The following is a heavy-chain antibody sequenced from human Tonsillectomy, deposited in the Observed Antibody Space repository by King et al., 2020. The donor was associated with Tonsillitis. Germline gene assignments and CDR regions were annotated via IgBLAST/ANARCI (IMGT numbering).Heavy chain of an antibody. CDR1: GGSISTYY. Sequence: QLQESGPGLVKPSETLSLTCTVSGGSISTYYWSWIRQPPGRGLEWIGYVFYSGSTNYSPSLKSRVTMSVDTSKNQLSLKLNSVTAADTAVYYCARAHRREGHSGMDVWGPGTSVTVSS. CDR2: VFYSGST. J-gene: IGHJ6*02. CDR3: ARAHRREGHSGMDV. V-gene: IGHV4-59*01.